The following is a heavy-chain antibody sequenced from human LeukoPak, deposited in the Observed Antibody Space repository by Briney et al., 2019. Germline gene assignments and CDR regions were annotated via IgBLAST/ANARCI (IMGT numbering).Heavy chain of an antibody. CDR1: GGSFSGYY. CDR2: INHSGST. CDR3: ARGRGYSYGSFDY. D-gene: IGHD5-18*01. V-gene: IGHV4-34*01. J-gene: IGHJ4*02. Sequence: SETLSLTCAVYGGSFSGYYWSWIRQPPGKGLEWIGEINHSGSTNYNPYLKSRLTISVDTTKNQFSLKLSSVTAADTAVYYCARGRGYSYGSFDYWGQGTLVTVSS.